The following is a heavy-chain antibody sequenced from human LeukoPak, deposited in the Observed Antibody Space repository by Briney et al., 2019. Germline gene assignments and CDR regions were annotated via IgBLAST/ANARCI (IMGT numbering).Heavy chain of an antibody. V-gene: IGHV5-51*01. CDR1: GYSFTSYW. CDR3: ARRDDCSSTSCYGDAFDI. Sequence: GESLKISCKGSGYSFTSYWIGWVRQMPGKALEWLGTIYPGDSDTRYSPSFQGQVTISADKSISTAYLQWSSLKASDTAMYYCARRDDCSSTSCYGDAFDIWGQGTMVTVSS. D-gene: IGHD2-2*01. CDR2: IYPGDSDT. J-gene: IGHJ3*02.